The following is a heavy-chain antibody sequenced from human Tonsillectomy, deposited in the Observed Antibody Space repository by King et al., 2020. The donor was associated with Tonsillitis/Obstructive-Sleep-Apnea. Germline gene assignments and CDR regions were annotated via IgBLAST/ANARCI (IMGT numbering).Heavy chain of an antibody. CDR2: ISPTSGGT. CDR3: ARERGNYNWFDP. J-gene: IGHJ5*02. D-gene: IGHD4-23*01. Sequence: QAQLVQSGAEVKKPGASEKVSCKASGYTFTDYYLHWVRQAPGQGLEWMGRISPTSGGTNYSQKFQGRVTMTRDTSISTVYMDFHRLRSDDTAVYYCARERGNYNWFDPWGQGTLVTVSS. V-gene: IGHV1-2*06. CDR1: GYTFTDYY.